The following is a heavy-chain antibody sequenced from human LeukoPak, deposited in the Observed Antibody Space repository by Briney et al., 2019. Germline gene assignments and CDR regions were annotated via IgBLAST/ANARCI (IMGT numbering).Heavy chain of an antibody. D-gene: IGHD1-26*01. J-gene: IGHJ4*02. CDR3: ARETAEWELTVGIDY. CDR2: ISAYNGNT. Sequence: GASVKVSCKASGYTFTGCYMHWVRQAPGQGLEWMGWISAYNGNTNYAQKLQGRVTMTTDTSTSTAYMELRSLRSDDTAVYYCARETAEWELTVGIDYWGQGTLVTVSS. CDR1: GYTFTGCY. V-gene: IGHV1-18*04.